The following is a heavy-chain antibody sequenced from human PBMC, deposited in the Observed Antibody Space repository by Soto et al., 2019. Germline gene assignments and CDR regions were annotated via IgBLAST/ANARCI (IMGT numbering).Heavy chain of an antibody. Sequence: QVQLVQSGAEVKKPGSSVKVSCKASGGTFSSYAISWVRQAPGQGLEWMGGIIPIFGTANYAQKFKGRVTITAAESTSTAYMERSSLRSEDTAVYSCAREGGITGTARFDPRGQGTLVTVPS. CDR2: IIPIFGTA. J-gene: IGHJ5*02. V-gene: IGHV1-69*01. CDR1: GGTFSSYA. CDR3: AREGGITGTARFDP. D-gene: IGHD1-20*01.